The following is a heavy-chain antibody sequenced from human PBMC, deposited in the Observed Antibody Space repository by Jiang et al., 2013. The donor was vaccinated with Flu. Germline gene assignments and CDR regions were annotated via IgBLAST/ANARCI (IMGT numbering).Heavy chain of an antibody. D-gene: IGHD3-3*01. J-gene: IGHJ6*03. V-gene: IGHV3-21*01. CDR2: LVSSSSYI. Sequence: SSYSMNWVARRPGRGWSGSHPLVSSSSYIYYADSVKGRFTISRDNAKNSLYLQMNSLRAEDTAVYYCARDLYDFWSGYSYYYYYYMDVWGKGTTVTVSS. CDR3: ARDLYDFWSGYSYYYYYYMDV. CDR1: SSYS.